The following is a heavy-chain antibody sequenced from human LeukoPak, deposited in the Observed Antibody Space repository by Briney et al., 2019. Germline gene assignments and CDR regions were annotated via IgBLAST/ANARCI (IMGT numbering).Heavy chain of an antibody. D-gene: IGHD6-6*01. CDR3: ARSSYSSSSSV. Sequence: GGSLRLSCAVSGFTFSGFWIGWSRQAPGKGLEWVASINSDGSEGYYADVVKGRFTISRDNAKNSLYLQINSLRAEDTAVYYCARSSYSSSSSVWGQGTMVTVSS. V-gene: IGHV3-7*03. CDR1: GFTFSGFW. CDR2: INSDGSEG. J-gene: IGHJ3*01.